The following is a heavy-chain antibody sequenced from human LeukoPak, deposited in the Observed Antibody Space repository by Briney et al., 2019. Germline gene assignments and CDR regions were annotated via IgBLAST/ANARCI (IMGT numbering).Heavy chain of an antibody. CDR1: GSSLSRFY. J-gene: IGHJ4*02. V-gene: IGHV4-59*08. CDR2: IYYSGSS. Sequence: SETLSLTCTVSGSSLSRFYWNWIRQPPGKGLEWIGYIYYSGSSTYSPSHQSRVTISVDTSKNQFSLRLSSVTAADTAVYYCASGGGWELPYNFDYWGQGTLVTVSS. CDR3: ASGGGWELPYNFDY. D-gene: IGHD1-26*01.